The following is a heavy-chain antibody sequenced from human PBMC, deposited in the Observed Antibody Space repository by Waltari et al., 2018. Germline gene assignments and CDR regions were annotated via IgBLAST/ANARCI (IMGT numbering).Heavy chain of an antibody. V-gene: IGHV3-30*18. Sequence: QVQLVEPGGGVVQPGRSLRLSCAASGFTFSSYGMTWVRQAPGQGLEWVAVISYDGSNKYYADSVKGRFTISRDNSKNTLYLQMNSLRAEDTAVYYCAKDPLRELRYFDWVIAPYFDYWGQGTLVTVSS. CDR1: GFTFSSYG. D-gene: IGHD3-9*01. CDR3: AKDPLRELRYFDWVIAPYFDY. J-gene: IGHJ4*02. CDR2: ISYDGSNK.